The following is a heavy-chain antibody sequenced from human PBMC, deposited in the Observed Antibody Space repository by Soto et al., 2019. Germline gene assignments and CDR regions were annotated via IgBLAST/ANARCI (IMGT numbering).Heavy chain of an antibody. D-gene: IGHD3-16*01. Sequence: QITLKESGPTLVKPTQTLTLTCTFSGFSLSTSGVGVGWIRQPPGKALEWLALIYWNDDKRYSPSLKSRLTITKDTSKNQVVLTMTNMDPVDTATYYCAHSRASGDGFGYEKDGMVVWGQGTTVTVSS. CDR3: AHSRASGDGFGYEKDGMVV. J-gene: IGHJ6*02. CDR2: IYWNDDK. V-gene: IGHV2-5*01. CDR1: GFSLSTSGVG.